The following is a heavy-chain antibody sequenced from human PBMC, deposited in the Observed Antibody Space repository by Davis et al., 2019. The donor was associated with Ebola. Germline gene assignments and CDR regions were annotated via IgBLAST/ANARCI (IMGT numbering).Heavy chain of an antibody. CDR2: IRSKANSYAT. D-gene: IGHD5-18*01. Sequence: GESLKISCAASGFTFSGSAMHWVRQASGKGLEWVGRIRSKANSYATAYAASVKGRFTISRDDSKNTAYLQMNSLKTKDTAIYYCTSFIQDDDYWGQGTLVTVSS. V-gene: IGHV3-73*01. CDR1: GFTFSGSA. J-gene: IGHJ4*02. CDR3: TSFIQDDDY.